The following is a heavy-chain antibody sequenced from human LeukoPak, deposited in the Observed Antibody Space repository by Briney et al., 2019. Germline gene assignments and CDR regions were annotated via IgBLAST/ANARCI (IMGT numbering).Heavy chain of an antibody. D-gene: IGHD2-15*01. J-gene: IGHJ6*03. CDR3: AGGRNCSGGSCYYYYMDV. CDR1: GGSFSGYY. CDR2: INHSGST. Sequence: SETLSLTCAVYGGSFSGYYWSWIRQPPGKGLEWIGEINHSGSTNYNPSLKSRVTISVDTSKNQFSLKLSSVTAAGTAVYYCAGGRNCSGGSCYYYYMDVWGKGTTVTVSS. V-gene: IGHV4-34*01.